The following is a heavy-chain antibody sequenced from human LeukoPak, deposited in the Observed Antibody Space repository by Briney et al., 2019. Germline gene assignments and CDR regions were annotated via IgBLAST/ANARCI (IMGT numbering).Heavy chain of an antibody. Sequence: SETLSLTCTISGGSISISSYYWNWIRQPAGKGLDWIGRIYTSGSTNHNPSLKSRVTMSLDTSKNQFSLKLRSVTATDTAVYYCTRGASPGGMDVWGQGTTVTVSS. J-gene: IGHJ6*02. V-gene: IGHV4-61*02. CDR1: GGSISISSYY. CDR2: IYTSGST. D-gene: IGHD2-2*01. CDR3: TRGASPGGMDV.